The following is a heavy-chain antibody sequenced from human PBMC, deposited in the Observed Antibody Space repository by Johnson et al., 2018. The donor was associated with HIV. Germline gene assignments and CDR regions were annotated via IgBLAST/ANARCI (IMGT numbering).Heavy chain of an antibody. CDR2: ISYDGRNK. D-gene: IGHD2-21*02. CDR3: AKVYCGGDCSFGGAAFNI. Sequence: QVQLVESGGGLVQPGGSLRLSCAASGFTFSSYAMHWVRQAPGKGLEWVAVISYDGRNKYYADSVKGRFTISRDNSKNTLYLQMNSLRAEDTAVYYCAKVYCGGDCSFGGAAFNIWGQGTMVTVSS. V-gene: IGHV3-30*04. J-gene: IGHJ3*02. CDR1: GFTFSSYA.